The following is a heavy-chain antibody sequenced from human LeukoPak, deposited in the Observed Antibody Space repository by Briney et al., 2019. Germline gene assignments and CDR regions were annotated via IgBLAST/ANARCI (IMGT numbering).Heavy chain of an antibody. D-gene: IGHD2-15*01. V-gene: IGHV4-39*01. Sequence: KSSETLSLTCTVSGGSISSNIYYWAWIRQPPGKGLEWIGTIYFSGSTYYNPSLKSRVTISVDTSKNQFSLKLTSVTAADTAVYYCARLGYCSGGSCYHDYWGQGTLVTVSS. J-gene: IGHJ4*02. CDR2: IYFSGST. CDR3: ARLGYCSGGSCYHDY. CDR1: GGSISSNIYY.